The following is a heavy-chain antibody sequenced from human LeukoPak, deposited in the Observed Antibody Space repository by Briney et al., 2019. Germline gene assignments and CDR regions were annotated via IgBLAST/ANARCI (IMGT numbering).Heavy chain of an antibody. D-gene: IGHD2-2*01. CDR1: GFXFSSYW. Sequence: LSCAXXGFXFSSYWMSWVRQAPGKGLEWVANIKQDGSEKYYVDSVKGRFTISRDNAKNSLYLQMNSLRAEDTAVYYCAREGDIVVVPAAMGDYWGQGTLVTVSS. CDR2: IKQDGSEK. CDR3: AREGDIVVVPAAMGDY. V-gene: IGHV3-7*03. J-gene: IGHJ4*02.